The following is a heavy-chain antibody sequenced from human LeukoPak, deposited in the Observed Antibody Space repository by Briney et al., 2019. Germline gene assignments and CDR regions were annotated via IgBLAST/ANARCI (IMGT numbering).Heavy chain of an antibody. D-gene: IGHD6-6*01. Sequence: SVKVSCKASGGTFSSYAISWVRQAPGQGLEWMGGIIPIFGTANYAQKFQGRVTITTDESTSTAYMELSSLRSEDTAVYYCARDGRQSSSAPAPYYYFDYWGQGTLVTVSS. CDR1: GGTFSSYA. CDR3: ARDGRQSSSAPAPYYYFDY. J-gene: IGHJ4*02. V-gene: IGHV1-69*05. CDR2: IIPIFGTA.